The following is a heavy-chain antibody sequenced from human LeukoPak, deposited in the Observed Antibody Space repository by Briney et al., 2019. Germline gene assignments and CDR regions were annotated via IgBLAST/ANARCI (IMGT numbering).Heavy chain of an antibody. CDR3: ARGGEYGSGSYSFDY. CDR2: INHSGST. V-gene: IGHV4-34*01. D-gene: IGHD3-10*01. J-gene: IGHJ4*02. CDR1: GGSFSGYY. Sequence: PSETLFLTCAVYGGSFSGYYWSWIRQPPGKGLEWIGEINHSGSTNYNPSLKSRVTISVDTSKNQFSLKLSSVTAADTAVYYCARGGEYGSGSYSFDYWGQGTLVTVSS.